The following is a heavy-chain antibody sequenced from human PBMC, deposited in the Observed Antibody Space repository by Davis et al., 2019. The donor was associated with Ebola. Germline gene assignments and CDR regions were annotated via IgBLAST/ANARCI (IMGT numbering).Heavy chain of an antibody. D-gene: IGHD1-26*01. CDR2: IYYSGST. Sequence: SETLSLTCTVSGGSVSSGSYYWSWIRQPPGKGLEWIGYIYYSGSTNYNPSLKSRVTISVDTSKNQFSLKLSSVTAADTAVYYCAATIVGVDYWGQGTLVTVSS. J-gene: IGHJ4*02. V-gene: IGHV4-61*01. CDR3: AATIVGVDY. CDR1: GGSVSSGSYY.